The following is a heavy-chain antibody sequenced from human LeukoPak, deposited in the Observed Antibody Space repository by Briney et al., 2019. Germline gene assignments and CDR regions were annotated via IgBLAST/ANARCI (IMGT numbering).Heavy chain of an antibody. CDR2: ISGSGGST. J-gene: IGHJ4*02. CDR1: GFTFSSYG. CDR3: AKDLREGYDYVWGSYRPSFDY. D-gene: IGHD3-16*02. V-gene: IGHV3-23*01. Sequence: GGSLRLSCAASGFTFSSYGMSWVRQAPGKGGEWGSDISGSGGSTYYADSVKGRFTIPRDNSKNTLYLQMNSLRAEHTAVYYCAKDLREGYDYVWGSYRPSFDYWGQGTLVTVSS.